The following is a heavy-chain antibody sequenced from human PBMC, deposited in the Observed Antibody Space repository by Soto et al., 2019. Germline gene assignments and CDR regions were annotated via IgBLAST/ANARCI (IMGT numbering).Heavy chain of an antibody. CDR1: GFTVSSND. J-gene: IGHJ5*02. V-gene: IGHV3-53*01. D-gene: IGHD2-2*01. Sequence: QPGGSLRLSCAASGFTVSSNDLRWVRQAPGKGLEWVSVSYRGGSTYYADSVEGRVTISRDNSKNTLYLQMNSLRAEDTAVYYCARIYCTTTTCDSWFDPWGQGT. CDR2: SYRGGST. CDR3: ARIYCTTTTCDSWFDP.